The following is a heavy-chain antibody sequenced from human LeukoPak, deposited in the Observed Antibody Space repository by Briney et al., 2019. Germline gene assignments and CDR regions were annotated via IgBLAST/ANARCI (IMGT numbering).Heavy chain of an antibody. D-gene: IGHD6-13*01. Sequence: GASVKVSCKASGYTFTSYAMNWVRQAPGQGLEWMGWMNPNSGNTGYAQKFQGRVTMTRNTSISTAYMELSSLRSEDTAVYYCARIFSWSDYWGQGTLVTVSS. V-gene: IGHV1-8*02. CDR2: MNPNSGNT. CDR3: ARIFSWSDY. J-gene: IGHJ4*02. CDR1: GYTFTSYA.